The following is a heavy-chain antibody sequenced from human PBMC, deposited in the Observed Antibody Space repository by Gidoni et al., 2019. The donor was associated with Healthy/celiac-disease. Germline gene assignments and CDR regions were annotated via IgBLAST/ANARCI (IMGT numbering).Heavy chain of an antibody. CDR3: AGNYGDYEGY. V-gene: IGHV4-59*01. D-gene: IGHD4-17*01. J-gene: IGHJ4*02. CDR1: GGSISSYY. CDR2: IYYSGST. Sequence: QVQLQESGPGLVKPSETLSLTCTVSGGSISSYYWSWIRQPPGKGLEWIGYIYYSGSTNYNPSLKSRVTISVDTSKNQFSLKLSSVTAADTAVYYCAGNYGDYEGYWGQGTLVTVSS.